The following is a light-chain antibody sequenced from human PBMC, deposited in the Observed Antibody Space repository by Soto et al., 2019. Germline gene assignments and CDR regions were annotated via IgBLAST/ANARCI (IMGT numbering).Light chain of an antibody. CDR1: QSISSNY. CDR3: QQYGSSPAT. Sequence: EIVLTQSPGTLSLSPGERATLSFRASQSISSNYLAWYQHKPGQAPRLLIYGASSRATGIPDRFSGSGSGTDFTLTISRLEPEDFAVYYCQQYGSSPATFGQGTKVDIK. CDR2: GAS. V-gene: IGKV3-20*01. J-gene: IGKJ1*01.